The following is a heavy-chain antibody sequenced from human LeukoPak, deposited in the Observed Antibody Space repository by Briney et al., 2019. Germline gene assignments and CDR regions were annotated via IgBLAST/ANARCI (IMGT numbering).Heavy chain of an antibody. Sequence: ASVKVSCKASGYTFTGYYMHWVRQSPGQGLEWMGWINPNSGGTNYAQKFQGRVTMTRDTSISTAYMELSRLRSDDTAVYYCARDWTPDDAFDIWGQGTMVTVSS. V-gene: IGHV1-2*02. CDR3: ARDWTPDDAFDI. D-gene: IGHD3/OR15-3a*01. CDR2: INPNSGGT. CDR1: GYTFTGYY. J-gene: IGHJ3*02.